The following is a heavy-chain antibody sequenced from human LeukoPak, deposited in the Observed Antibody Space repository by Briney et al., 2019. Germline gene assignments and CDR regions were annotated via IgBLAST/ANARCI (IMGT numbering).Heavy chain of an antibody. J-gene: IGHJ4*02. Sequence: SVKGRFTISRGNAKNSLFLQMNSLRAEDTAVYYCARCHSSSSGDYWGQGTLVTVSS. V-gene: IGHV3-21*04. D-gene: IGHD6-6*01. CDR3: ARCHSSSSGDY.